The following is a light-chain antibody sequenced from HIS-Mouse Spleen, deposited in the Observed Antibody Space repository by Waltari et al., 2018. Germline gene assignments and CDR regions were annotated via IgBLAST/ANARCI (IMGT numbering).Light chain of an antibody. V-gene: IGLV2-14*01. CDR1: SSDVGGYNY. J-gene: IGLJ2*01. CDR3: SSYTSSSTVV. CDR2: EVS. Sequence: QSALTQPASVSGSPGQSITISCTGTSSDVGGYNYVSRYQQHPGKAPNLMIYEVSNRPSGASHRSAGSTSGKTASPTIAGLQAEDDAYYYCSSYTSSSTVVFGGGTKLTVL.